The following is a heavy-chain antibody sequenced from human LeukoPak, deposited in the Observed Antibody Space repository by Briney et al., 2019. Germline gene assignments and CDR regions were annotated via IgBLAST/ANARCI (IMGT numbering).Heavy chain of an antibody. CDR3: GRDNYGFDY. CDR1: GITFSNYA. CDR2: ISYDGSNK. Sequence: GGSLTLSCGASGITFSNYAMHGVRQAPAKGLEWVTVISYDGSNKYADSVKGRFTISRDNSKNTLYLQMNSLRPEDTAVYYCGRDNYGFDYWGPGTLVTVSS. V-gene: IGHV3-30*01. D-gene: IGHD3-10*01. J-gene: IGHJ4*02.